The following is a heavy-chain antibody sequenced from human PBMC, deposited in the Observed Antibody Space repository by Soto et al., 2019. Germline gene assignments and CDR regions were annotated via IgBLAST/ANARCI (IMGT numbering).Heavy chain of an antibody. V-gene: IGHV1-24*01. CDR3: AIAAHCSGATCYSDYNWFDP. J-gene: IGHJ5*02. CDR2: FDPENDET. Sequence: GAAVKVSCKVCGYTLSDVSIHWVRQTPGKGLEWMGGFDPENDETSYAQKFQGRVTLTEDTSTDTAYLELSSLRSEDTAIYYCAIAAHCSGATCYSDYNWFDPWGQGTLVTVSS. D-gene: IGHD2-15*01. CDR1: GYTLSDVS.